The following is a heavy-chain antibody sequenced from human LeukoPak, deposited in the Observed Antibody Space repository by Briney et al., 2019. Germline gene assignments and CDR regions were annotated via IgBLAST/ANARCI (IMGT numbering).Heavy chain of an antibody. Sequence: GRSLRLSCAASGSTFSSYGMHWVRQAPGKGLEWVAVISYDGSNKYYADSVKGRFTISRDNSKNTLYLQMNSLRAEDTAVYYCAKGAGGGYDDYFDYWGQGTLVTVSS. CDR3: AKGAGGGYDDYFDY. V-gene: IGHV3-30*18. J-gene: IGHJ4*02. CDR2: ISYDGSNK. CDR1: GSTFSSYG. D-gene: IGHD5-12*01.